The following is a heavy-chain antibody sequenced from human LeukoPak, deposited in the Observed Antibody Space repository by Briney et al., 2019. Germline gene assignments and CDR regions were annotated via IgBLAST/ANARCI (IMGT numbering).Heavy chain of an antibody. CDR1: GYTFTNYG. CDR3: ARLHHDYGSGTYGGAYNYYMDV. V-gene: IGHV1-18*01. J-gene: IGHJ6*03. D-gene: IGHD3-10*01. CDR2: ISAYNGNT. Sequence: GASVKVSCKASGYTFTNYGISWVRQAPGQGLEWMGWISAYNGNTNYAQKLQGRVTMTTDTSTNTAYMELSSLRSEDTAVYYCARLHHDYGSGTYGGAYNYYMDVWGKGTTVTVSS.